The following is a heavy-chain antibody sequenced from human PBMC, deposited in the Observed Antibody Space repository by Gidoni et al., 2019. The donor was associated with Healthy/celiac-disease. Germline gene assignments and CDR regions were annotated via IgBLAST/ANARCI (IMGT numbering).Heavy chain of an antibody. CDR1: GGSFRGYS. D-gene: IGHD3-3*01. J-gene: IGHJ4*02. CDR3: ARQANEYYEDFDY. Sequence: QVQLQQWGAGPLKPSETLSLTCAVYGGSFRGYSWSWIRQPPGKGMEWIGKINHSGSTNYNPSLKSRVTISVDTSRNQFSLNLSSVTAADTAVYYCARQANEYYEDFDYWGQGTLVTVSS. CDR2: INHSGST. V-gene: IGHV4-34*01.